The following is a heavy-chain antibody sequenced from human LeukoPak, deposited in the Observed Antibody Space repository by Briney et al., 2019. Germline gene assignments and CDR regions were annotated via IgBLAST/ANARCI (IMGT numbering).Heavy chain of an antibody. CDR1: GGSFSGYY. CDR2: INHSGST. Sequence: SETLSLTCAVYGGSFSGYYWSWIRQPPGKGLEWIGEINHSGSTNYNPSLKSRVTISVDTSKNQFSLKLSSVTAADTAVYYCARVLIAARPYYGMDVWGQGTTVTVSS. V-gene: IGHV4-34*01. D-gene: IGHD6-6*01. J-gene: IGHJ6*02. CDR3: ARVLIAARPYYGMDV.